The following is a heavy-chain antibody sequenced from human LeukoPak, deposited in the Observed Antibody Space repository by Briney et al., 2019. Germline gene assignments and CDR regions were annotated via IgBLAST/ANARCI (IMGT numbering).Heavy chain of an antibody. J-gene: IGHJ4*02. CDR1: GFTVSNYN. CDR2: ISSSSSYI. CDR3: ARDIGIAARPVFGY. D-gene: IGHD6-6*01. V-gene: IGHV3-21*01. Sequence: KPGGSLRLSCAASGFTVSNYNMNWVRQAPGKGLEWVSSISSSSSYIYYADSVKGRFTISRDNAKNSLYLQMNSLRAEDAAVYYCARDIGIAARPVFGYWGQGTLVTVSS.